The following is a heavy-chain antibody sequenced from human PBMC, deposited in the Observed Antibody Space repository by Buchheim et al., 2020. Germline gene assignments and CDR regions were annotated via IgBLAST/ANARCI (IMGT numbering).Heavy chain of an antibody. Sequence: QVQLQESGPGLVKPSQTLSLTCTVSGGSISNGGYYWSWIRQHPGKGLEWIGYIYYSGSTYYNPSLKSLVTISVDTSKIQFSLKLSSVTAADTAVYYCARSPVVVVAATNWFDPWGQGTL. D-gene: IGHD2-15*01. CDR1: GGSISNGGYY. CDR3: ARSPVVVVAATNWFDP. V-gene: IGHV4-31*01. CDR2: IYYSGST. J-gene: IGHJ5*02.